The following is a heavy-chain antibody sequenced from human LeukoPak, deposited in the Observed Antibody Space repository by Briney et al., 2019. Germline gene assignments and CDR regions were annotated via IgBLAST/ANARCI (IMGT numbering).Heavy chain of an antibody. CDR2: IIPIFGTA. J-gene: IGHJ6*02. CDR3: ATSIVVASATRGNPPPYHYYYGMDV. D-gene: IGHD2-2*01. Sequence: SVKVSCKASGGTFSNYAINWVRQAPGQGLGWMGGIIPIFGTANYEQKFQGRVTITADESTSTAYMELSSLRSEDTAVYYCATSIVVASATRGNPPPYHYYYGMDVWGQGTTVTVSS. V-gene: IGHV1-69*13. CDR1: GGTFSNYA.